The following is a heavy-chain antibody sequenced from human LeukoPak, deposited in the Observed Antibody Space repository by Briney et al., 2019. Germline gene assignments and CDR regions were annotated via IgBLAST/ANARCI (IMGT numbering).Heavy chain of an antibody. CDR1: GFTFSSYG. V-gene: IGHV3-33*01. Sequence: GGSLRLSCAASGFTFSSYGMHWVRQAPGKGLEWVAVIWYDGSNKYYADSVKGRFTISRDNSRNTLYLQMNSLRAEDTAVYYCARDHSSGWYSDYFDYWGQGTLVTVSS. CDR2: IWYDGSNK. D-gene: IGHD6-19*01. J-gene: IGHJ4*02. CDR3: ARDHSSGWYSDYFDY.